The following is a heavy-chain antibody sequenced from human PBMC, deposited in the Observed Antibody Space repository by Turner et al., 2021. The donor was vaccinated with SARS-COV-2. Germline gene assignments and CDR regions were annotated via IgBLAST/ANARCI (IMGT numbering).Heavy chain of an antibody. D-gene: IGHD3-22*01. CDR3: VKGLDSMGYNWFDP. Sequence: EVQLVESGGGLVQPGRSLRPSCAASGFTFDDYAMHWVRQAPGKGLEWVSGINWKSGRIDYADSVKDRFTISRDNAKNSLYLQMNSLRVEDTALYYCVKGLDSMGYNWFDPWGLGTLVTVSS. CDR2: INWKSGRI. CDR1: GFTFDDYA. J-gene: IGHJ5*02. V-gene: IGHV3-9*01.